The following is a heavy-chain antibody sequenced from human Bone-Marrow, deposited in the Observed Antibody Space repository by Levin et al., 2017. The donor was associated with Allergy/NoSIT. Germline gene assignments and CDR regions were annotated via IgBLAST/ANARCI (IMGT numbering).Heavy chain of an antibody. Sequence: MSSETLSLTCTVSGGSISSSSYHWGWVRQPPGKGLEWIGSIYYSGSTHYNPSLKSRVTISIDPSKNQFSLKLSSVTAADTALYYCTRRTLDMEVSGHYFYMDVWGKGSTVIVSS. CDR1: GGSISSSSYH. D-gene: IGHD2-2*03. CDR3: TRRTLDMEVSGHYFYMDV. V-gene: IGHV4-39*01. CDR2: IYYSGST. J-gene: IGHJ6*03.